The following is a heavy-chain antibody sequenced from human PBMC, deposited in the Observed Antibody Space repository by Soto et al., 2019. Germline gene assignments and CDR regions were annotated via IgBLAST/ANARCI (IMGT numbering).Heavy chain of an antibody. J-gene: IGHJ4*02. CDR3: AGGRYGDY. D-gene: IGHD1-1*01. CDR2: ISAHNGNT. Sequence: QVHLVQSGAEVKKPGASVKVSCKASGYTFTSYGITWLRQAPGQGLAWMGWISAHNGNTDYAQKLQGRVIVPRDTSTSTACMELRSLRSDDTAVYYGAGGRYGDYWGQGALVTVSS. V-gene: IGHV1-18*01. CDR1: GYTFTSYG.